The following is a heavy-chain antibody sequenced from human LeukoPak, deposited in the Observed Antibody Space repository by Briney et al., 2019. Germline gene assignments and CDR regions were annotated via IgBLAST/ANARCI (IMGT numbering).Heavy chain of an antibody. Sequence: SQTLSLTFAISGDSVSSNSAAWNWIRQSPSSGLEWLGRTYYRSKWYNDYAVSVKSRITINPDTSKNQFSLQLNSVTPEDTAVYYCAREGGRGSGTFDYWGQGTLVTVSS. D-gene: IGHD1-7*01. CDR2: TYYRSKWYN. CDR1: GDSVSSNSAA. J-gene: IGHJ4*02. V-gene: IGHV6-1*01. CDR3: AREGGRGSGTFDY.